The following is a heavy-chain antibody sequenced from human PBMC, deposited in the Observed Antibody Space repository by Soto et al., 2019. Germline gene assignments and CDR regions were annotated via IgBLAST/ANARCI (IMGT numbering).Heavy chain of an antibody. CDR1: GFPFSAYN. CDR2: ITVGSSHI. V-gene: IGHV3-21*01. J-gene: IGHJ4*02. Sequence: EVQLVESGGGLVQPGGSLRLSCTGSGFPFSAYNINWVRQAPGNGLEWVSSITVGSSHIYQPNSMKGRFTISRDDAKNSVYRQIDRLRDEDTALYYCSRSPEVGVRGAYWCQGTLVTVSS. D-gene: IGHD3-16*01. CDR3: SRSPEVGVRGAY.